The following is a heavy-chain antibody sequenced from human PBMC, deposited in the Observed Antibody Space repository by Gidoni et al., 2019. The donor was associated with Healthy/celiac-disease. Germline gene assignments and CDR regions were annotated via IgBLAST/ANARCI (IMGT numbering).Heavy chain of an antibody. CDR3: ARVAYGDYGWFDP. CDR1: GGSISSYY. D-gene: IGHD4-17*01. J-gene: IGHJ5*02. Sequence: QVQLQESGPGLVKPSETLSLTCTVSGGSISSYYWSWIRQPPGKGLEWIGYIYYSGSTNYNPSLKSRVTISVDTSKNQFSLKLSSVTAADTAVYYCARVAYGDYGWFDPWGQGTLVTVSS. CDR2: IYYSGST. V-gene: IGHV4-59*01.